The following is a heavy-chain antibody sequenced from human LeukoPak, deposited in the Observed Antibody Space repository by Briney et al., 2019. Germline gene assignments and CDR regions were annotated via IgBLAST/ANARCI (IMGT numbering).Heavy chain of an antibody. CDR1: GFTFSTYS. CDR3: AREEYQLLLEYNWFDP. Sequence: GGSLRRSCAASGFTFSTYSLNWVPQAPGNGLEWVSSISSSGDYKYYANSMKGRFTTSRDNAKNSLYLQMNSLRAEDTAVYYCAREEYQLLLEYNWFDPWGQGTLVTVSS. V-gene: IGHV3-21*01. J-gene: IGHJ5*02. CDR2: ISSSGDYK. D-gene: IGHD2-2*01.